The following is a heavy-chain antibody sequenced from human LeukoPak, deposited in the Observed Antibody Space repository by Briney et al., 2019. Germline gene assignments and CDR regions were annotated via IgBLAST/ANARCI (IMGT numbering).Heavy chain of an antibody. J-gene: IGHJ3*02. D-gene: IGHD2-2*01. CDR3: ARDHAYAFDI. Sequence: GGSLRLSCAASGFTFSSYSMNWVRQAPGKGLEWISYIGSAIYYADSVKGRFTISRDNAKNSLFLQMNSLRAEDTAVYYCARDHAYAFDIWGQGTLVTVSS. CDR1: GFTFSSYS. CDR2: IGSAI. V-gene: IGHV3-48*01.